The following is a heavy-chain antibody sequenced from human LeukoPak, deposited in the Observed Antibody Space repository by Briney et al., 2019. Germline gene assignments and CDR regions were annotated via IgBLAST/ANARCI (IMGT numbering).Heavy chain of an antibody. CDR2: ISYDGSRK. J-gene: IGHJ1*01. Sequence: GRSLRLSCAASGFTFADFAIHWVRQAPGKGLEWLAVISYDGSRKSYSDSVKGRFTISRDNSKKTVSLQMNSPRLEDTAVYFCARDAHTFSTTWFNEYLPHWGQGALVTVSS. V-gene: IGHV3-30*03. D-gene: IGHD3-10*01. CDR1: GFTFADFA. CDR3: ARDAHTFSTTWFNEYLPH.